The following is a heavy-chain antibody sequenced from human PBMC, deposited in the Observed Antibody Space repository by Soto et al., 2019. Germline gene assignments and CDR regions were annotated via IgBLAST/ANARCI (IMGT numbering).Heavy chain of an antibody. V-gene: IGHV3-9*01. CDR2: ISWNTNNR. D-gene: IGHD3-3*01. CDR1: GFTFDDHA. Sequence: EVQLVESGGGLVQPGKSLRLSCAASGFTFDDHAMHWVRQVPGRGLEWVSGISWNTNNRVYADSVKGRFTISRDNAKNSLYLQMNRRRAEDTAFYYCARAPSPDLWSVYRHFDYWGQGTLVTVSS. J-gene: IGHJ4*02. CDR3: ARAPSPDLWSVYRHFDY.